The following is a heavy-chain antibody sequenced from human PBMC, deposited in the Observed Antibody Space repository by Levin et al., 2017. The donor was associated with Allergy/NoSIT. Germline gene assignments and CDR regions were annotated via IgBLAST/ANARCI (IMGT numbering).Heavy chain of an antibody. CDR1: GFTFSSYA. J-gene: IGHJ4*02. CDR3: AKDVGTVYSSGWYHSFDS. D-gene: IGHD6-19*01. Sequence: PGESLKISCAASGFTFSSYAMSWVRQAPGKGLAWVSGISGGGGSTYYADSVKGRFSISRDNSKNTLYLQMNSLRAEDTAVYYCAKDVGTVYSSGWYHSFDSWGQGTLVTVSS. CDR2: ISGGGGST. V-gene: IGHV3-23*01.